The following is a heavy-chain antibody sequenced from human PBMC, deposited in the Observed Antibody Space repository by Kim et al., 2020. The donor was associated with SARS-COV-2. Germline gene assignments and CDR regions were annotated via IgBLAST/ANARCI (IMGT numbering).Heavy chain of an antibody. J-gene: IGHJ6*02. CDR3: ARRRVHGMDV. Sequence: SYTNYSPPFQGHVTISTDKSISTAYLQWSSLKASDSAMYFCARRRVHGMDVWGQGTTVTVSS. CDR2: SYT. V-gene: IGHV5-10-1*01.